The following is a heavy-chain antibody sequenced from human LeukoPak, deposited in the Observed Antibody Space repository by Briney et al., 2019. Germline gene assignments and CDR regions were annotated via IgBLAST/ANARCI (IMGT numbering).Heavy chain of an antibody. D-gene: IGHD3-9*01. V-gene: IGHV3-66*01. J-gene: IGHJ4*02. CDR3: ARDEYDILTGYPGDY. CDR1: GFTVSSNY. CDR2: IYSGGST. Sequence: GGSLRLSCAASGFTVSSNYTSWVRQAPGKGLEWVSVIYSGGSTYYADSVKGRFTISRDNSKNTLYLQMNSLRAEDTAVYYCARDEYDILTGYPGDYWGQGTLVTVPS.